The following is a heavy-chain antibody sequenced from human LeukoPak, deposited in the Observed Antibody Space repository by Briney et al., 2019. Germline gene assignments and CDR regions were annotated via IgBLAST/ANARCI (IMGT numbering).Heavy chain of an antibody. Sequence: GGSLRLSCAASGFTFSDHHMDWVRQAPGKGLEWVGRIRDEGNSYTTHYAASVKGRFTISRDDSKNSLYLQMNSLKTEDTALYYCASIPYAEYWGQGTLVTVSS. D-gene: IGHD2-2*02. CDR2: IRDEGNSYTT. J-gene: IGHJ4*02. CDR3: ASIPYAEY. V-gene: IGHV3-72*01. CDR1: GFTFSDHH.